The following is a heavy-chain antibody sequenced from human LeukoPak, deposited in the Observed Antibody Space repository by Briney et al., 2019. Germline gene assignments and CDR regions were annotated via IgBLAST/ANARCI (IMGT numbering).Heavy chain of an antibody. J-gene: IGHJ4*02. D-gene: IGHD3-22*01. CDR3: ASGITMIVVVITSPFDY. CDR1: GGSISSSSYY. V-gene: IGHV4-39*07. Sequence: PSETLSLTCTVSGGSISSSSYYWGWIRQPPGKGLEWIGSLYYSGSTYYNPSLKSRVTISVDTSKNQFSLKLCSVTAAGTAVYYCASGITMIVVVITSPFDYWGQGTLVTVSS. CDR2: LYYSGST.